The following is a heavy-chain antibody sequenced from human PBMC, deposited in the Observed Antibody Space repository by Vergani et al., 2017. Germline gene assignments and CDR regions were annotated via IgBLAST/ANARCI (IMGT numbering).Heavy chain of an antibody. J-gene: IGHJ6*02. CDR3: AKIPGISTTRHYYAMDV. V-gene: IGHV3-11*04. Sequence: LEESGGGSVKPGGSLRLSCAASGFTFSDHNMSWIRQAPGKGLEWVSHISPGASTVSYTDSVTGPFTVSRDNDNNSLTLDMTTLRVEDTAVYYCAKIPGISTTRHYYAMDVWGQGTTVTVSS. CDR2: ISPGASTV. CDR1: GFTFSDHN. D-gene: IGHD1-1*01.